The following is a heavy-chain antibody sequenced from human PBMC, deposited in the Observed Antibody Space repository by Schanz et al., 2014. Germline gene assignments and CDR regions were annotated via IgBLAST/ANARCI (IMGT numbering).Heavy chain of an antibody. Sequence: QIQLVQSGPEVKKPGATVKVSCKASGYIFINSGISWVRQAPGQGLEWMGWISVYNHNKEYDQKFQGRVTMTTDTSTSTAYMALTDLRADDAAVYYCARDPRVFDRDDLYYFDSWGQGTLVTVSS. CDR1: GYIFINSG. J-gene: IGHJ4*02. D-gene: IGHD3-16*02. CDR3: ARDPRVFDRDDLYYFDS. CDR2: ISVYNHNK. V-gene: IGHV1-18*01.